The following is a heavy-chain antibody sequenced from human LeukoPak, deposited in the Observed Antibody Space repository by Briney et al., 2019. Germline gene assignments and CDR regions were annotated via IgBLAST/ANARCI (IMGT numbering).Heavy chain of an antibody. J-gene: IGHJ4*02. Sequence: SQTLSLTCAGSGGSISSGGYSWSWIRQPPGKGLEWIGYIYHSGSTYYNPSLKIRVTISVDRSKNQFSLKLSSVTAADTAVYYCAGLYGSGSYYDDYWGQGTLVTVSS. CDR3: AGLYGSGSYYDDY. D-gene: IGHD3-10*01. V-gene: IGHV4-30-2*01. CDR2: IYHSGST. CDR1: GGSISSGGYS.